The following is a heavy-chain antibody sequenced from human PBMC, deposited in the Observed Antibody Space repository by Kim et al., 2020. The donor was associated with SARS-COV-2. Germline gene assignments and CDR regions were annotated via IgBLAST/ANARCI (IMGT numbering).Heavy chain of an antibody. V-gene: IGHV3-21*01. CDR1: GFTFSSYS. J-gene: IGHJ6*02. D-gene: IGHD3-22*01. CDR2: ISSSSSYI. CDR3: AREDRIYDSSGYYYYDYYYGMDV. Sequence: GGSLRLSCAASGFTFSSYSMNWVRQAPGKGLEWVSSISSSSSYIYYADSVKGRFTISRDNAKNSLYLQMNSLRAEDTAVYYCAREDRIYDSSGYYYYDYYYGMDVWGQGTTVTVSS.